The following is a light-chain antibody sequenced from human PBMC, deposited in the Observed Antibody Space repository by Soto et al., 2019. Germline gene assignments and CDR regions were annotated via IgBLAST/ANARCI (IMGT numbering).Light chain of an antibody. CDR2: EVS. CDR3: SSHTSSSTLYV. Sequence: QSVLTQPASVSGSPGQSITISCTGTSSDVGGYNYVSWYQQHPGKAPKLMIYEVSNRPSGVSNRFSGSKSGNTASLTISGLQAEDEADYYCSSHTSSSTLYVFGTGPNVTVL. CDR1: SSDVGGYNY. J-gene: IGLJ1*01. V-gene: IGLV2-14*01.